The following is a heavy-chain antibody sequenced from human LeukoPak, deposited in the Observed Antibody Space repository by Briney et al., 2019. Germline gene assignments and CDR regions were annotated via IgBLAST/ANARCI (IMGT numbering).Heavy chain of an antibody. CDR1: GGSFSGYY. CDR3: ARALLAAFPSSGWYLRSHPTDY. CDR2: INHSGST. D-gene: IGHD6-19*01. J-gene: IGHJ4*02. V-gene: IGHV4-34*01. Sequence: ASETLSLTCAVYGGSFSGYYWSWIRQPPGKGLEWIGEINHSGSTNYNPPLKRRVTISEDTSKNQFSLKLSSVTAEDTAVYYCARALLAAFPSSGWYLRSHPTDYWGQGTMVTVSS.